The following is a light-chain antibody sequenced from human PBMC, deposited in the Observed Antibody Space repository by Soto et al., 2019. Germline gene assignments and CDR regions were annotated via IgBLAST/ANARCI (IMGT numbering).Light chain of an antibody. CDR2: EVT. CDR3: SSYTSSTTFPCV. V-gene: IGLV2-14*01. J-gene: IGLJ1*01. CDR1: SSDVGGYNY. Sequence: QSALTQPASVSGSPGQSITISCTGASSDVGGYNYVSWYQHHPGKAPKLMIYEVTTRPSGISNRFSGSKSGNTASLTISGLQAEDEADYYCSSYTSSTTFPCVFGTGTKVTVL.